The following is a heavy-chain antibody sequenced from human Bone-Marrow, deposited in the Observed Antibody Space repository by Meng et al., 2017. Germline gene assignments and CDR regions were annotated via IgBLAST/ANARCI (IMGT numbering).Heavy chain of an antibody. V-gene: IGHV7-4-1*02. CDR3: ARAPYTSGDWFDP. J-gene: IGHJ5*02. CDR2: INTNTGSP. CDR1: GYTFTSYA. D-gene: IGHD6-19*01. Sequence: GGSLRLSCKTSGYTFTSYAMNWVRQAPGQGLEWLGWINTNTGSPTYAQGFTGRFVFSLDTSVSTAYLQISSLKAEDTAVYYCARAPYTSGDWFDPWGQGTLVTVSS.